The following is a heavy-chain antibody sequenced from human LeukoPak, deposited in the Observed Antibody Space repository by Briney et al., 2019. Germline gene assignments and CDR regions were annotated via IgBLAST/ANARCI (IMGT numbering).Heavy chain of an antibody. V-gene: IGHV3-23*01. CDR1: GFTFSSYA. CDR3: AKAIAVAGTSLDY. Sequence: GGSLRLSCAASGFTFSSYAMSWVRQAPGKGLEWVSGISGNGGSAYYADSVKGRFTISRDNSKNTLYLQMNSLRAEDTAVYYCAKAIAVAGTSLDYWGQGTLVTVSS. J-gene: IGHJ4*02. CDR2: ISGNGGSA. D-gene: IGHD6-19*01.